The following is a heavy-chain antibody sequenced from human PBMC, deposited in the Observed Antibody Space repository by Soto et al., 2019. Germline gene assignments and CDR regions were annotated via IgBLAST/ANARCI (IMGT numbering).Heavy chain of an antibody. D-gene: IGHD2-2*01. J-gene: IGHJ3*02. Sequence: GGSLRLSCAASGFTFSSYDMHWVRQATGKGLEWVSAIGTAGDPYYPGSVKGRFTISRENAKNSLYLQMNSLRAGDTAVYYCARGSGYCSSNSCQGVGAFDICGQGTMVTV. CDR2: IGTAGDP. V-gene: IGHV3-13*05. CDR3: ARGSGYCSSNSCQGVGAFDI. CDR1: GFTFSSYD.